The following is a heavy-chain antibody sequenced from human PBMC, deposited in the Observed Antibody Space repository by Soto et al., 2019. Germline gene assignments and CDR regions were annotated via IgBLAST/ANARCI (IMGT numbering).Heavy chain of an antibody. V-gene: IGHV4-31*02. CDR1: GGSISSGGYY. J-gene: IGHJ4*02. CDR3: ARVMVRGVIPDY. D-gene: IGHD3-10*01. Sequence: SETLSLTCTVSGGSISSGGYYWSWIRQHPGKGLEWIGYIYYSGSTYYNPSLKSQVTISVDTSKNQFSLKLSSVTAADTAVYYCARVMVRGVIPDYWGQGTLVTVSS. CDR2: IYYSGST.